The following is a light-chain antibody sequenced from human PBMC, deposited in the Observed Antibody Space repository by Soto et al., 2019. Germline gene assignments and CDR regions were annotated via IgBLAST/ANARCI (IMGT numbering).Light chain of an antibody. CDR1: SSDVGGYNY. V-gene: IGLV2-14*01. J-gene: IGLJ3*02. CDR3: SSYTGSNTLGGV. Sequence: QSALTQPASVSGSPGQSITISCTGTSSDVGGYNYVSWYQQHPGKAPKLMIYEVSNRPSGVSNRFSGSKSGNTASLTISGLQAEDEADYYCSSYTGSNTLGGVFGGGTKLPVL. CDR2: EVS.